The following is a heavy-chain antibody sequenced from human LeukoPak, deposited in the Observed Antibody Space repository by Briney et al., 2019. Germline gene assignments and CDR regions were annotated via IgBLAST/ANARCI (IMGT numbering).Heavy chain of an antibody. CDR1: GGSISSSSYY. V-gene: IGHV4-39*07. CDR2: IYYSGST. CDR3: ARDLVGNWFDP. J-gene: IGHJ5*02. Sequence: SETLTLTCTVSGGSISSSSYYWGWIRQPPGKGLEWIGNIYYSGSTNYNPSLKSRVTMSVDTSKNQFSLKLSSVTAADTAVYYCARDLVGNWFDPWGQGTLVTVSS. D-gene: IGHD2-2*01.